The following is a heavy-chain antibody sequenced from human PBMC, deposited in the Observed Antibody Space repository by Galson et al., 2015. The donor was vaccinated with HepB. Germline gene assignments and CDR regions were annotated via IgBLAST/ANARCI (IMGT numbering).Heavy chain of an antibody. D-gene: IGHD3-10*01. Sequence: PALVKPTQTLTLTCTFSGFSLSTSGVGVGWIRQPPGKALEWLALIYWDEDKRYSPSLKSRLTITKDTSKNQVVLTMTNMDPVDTATYYCARTSYGSGSYYGLSFDYWGQGTLVTVSS. CDR1: GFSLSTSGVG. V-gene: IGHV2-5*02. CDR2: IYWDEDK. CDR3: ARTSYGSGSYYGLSFDY. J-gene: IGHJ4*02.